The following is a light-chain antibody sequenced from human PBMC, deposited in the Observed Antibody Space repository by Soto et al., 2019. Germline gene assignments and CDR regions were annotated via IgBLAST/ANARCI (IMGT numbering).Light chain of an antibody. CDR3: QSYDSSLSGWV. CDR2: GNN. V-gene: IGLV1-40*01. CDR1: SSNIGAAYD. Sequence: QSVLTQPPSVSGAPGQNVTISCTRSSSNIGAAYDVHWYQHLPGTAPKLLIYGNNNRPSGVPDRFSGSKSGTSASLAITGLQAEEEADYYCQSYDSSLSGWVFGGGTKLTVL. J-gene: IGLJ2*01.